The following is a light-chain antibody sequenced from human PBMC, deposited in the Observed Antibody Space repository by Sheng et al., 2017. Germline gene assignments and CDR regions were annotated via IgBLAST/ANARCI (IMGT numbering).Light chain of an antibody. Sequence: DIQLAQSPSFLSASVGDRVTITCRASQDITSYLAWYQHKPGKAPMLLIYAASSLQSGVPSRFGGSGSGTEFTLTISSLQPEDFATYYCQQANSFPFTFGPGTTVNI. CDR3: QQANSFPFT. CDR1: QDITSY. J-gene: IGKJ3*01. V-gene: IGKV1-9*01. CDR2: AAS.